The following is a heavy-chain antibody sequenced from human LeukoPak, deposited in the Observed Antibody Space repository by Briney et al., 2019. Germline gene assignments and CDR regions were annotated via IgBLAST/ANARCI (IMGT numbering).Heavy chain of an antibody. CDR3: ARNGDYRAFDI. V-gene: IGHV5-51*01. D-gene: IGHD4-17*01. CDR1: GNSFTTYW. J-gene: IGHJ3*02. CDR2: IYVGDSDT. Sequence: GESLKISCKGSGNSFTTYWIGWVRQMPGKGLEWMGIIYVGDSDTRYSPSFQGQVTISADKSISTAYLQWSSLKASDTAMYYCARNGDYRAFDIWGQGTMVTVSS.